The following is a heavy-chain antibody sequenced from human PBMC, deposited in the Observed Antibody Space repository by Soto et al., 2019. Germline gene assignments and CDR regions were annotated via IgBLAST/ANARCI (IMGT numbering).Heavy chain of an antibody. CDR1: GGSISGGSYY. CDR3: ARLQIGGFHYGYAY. V-gene: IGHV4-39*01. Sequence: SETLSLTCTVSGGSISGGSYYWGWIRQPPGKGLEWIGNIFYSGSTHYNPSFSGRLTMSVDTPNNQFSLNLSSVTAADTAIYYCARLQIGGFHYGYAYWGQGVLVTVSS. D-gene: IGHD5-18*01. J-gene: IGHJ4*02. CDR2: IFYSGST.